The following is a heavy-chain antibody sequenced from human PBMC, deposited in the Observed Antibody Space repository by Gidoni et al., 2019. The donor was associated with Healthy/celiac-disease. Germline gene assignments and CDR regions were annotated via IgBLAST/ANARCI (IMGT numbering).Heavy chain of an antibody. CDR2: ISYDGSNK. J-gene: IGHJ3*02. CDR3: SNFWSGSANDAFDI. CDR1: GFPFRSCG. V-gene: IGHV3-30*18. Sequence: QVQLVASGGCVVQPGRSLTLSCAASGFPFRSCGRHWVRQAPGKGLEWVAVISYDGSNKYYADSVKGRFTISRDNSKNTLYLQMNSLRAEDTAVYYCSNFWSGSANDAFDIWGQGTMVTVSS. D-gene: IGHD3-3*01.